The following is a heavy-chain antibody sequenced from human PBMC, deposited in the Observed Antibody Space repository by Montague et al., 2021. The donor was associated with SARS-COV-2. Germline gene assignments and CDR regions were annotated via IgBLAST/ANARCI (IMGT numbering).Heavy chain of an antibody. CDR3: ARDPRYSLSWSFDY. V-gene: IGHV6-1*01. CDR1: GDSVSSNTAA. Sequence: CAISGDSVSSNTAAWNWIRQSPSRGLEWLGRTYYRSKWYYDYAVSVKSRMTISPDTSKNQFSLQLSSVTPEDRAVYYRARDPRYSLSWSFDYWGQGTLVTVSP. D-gene: IGHD6-13*01. CDR2: TYYRSKWYY. J-gene: IGHJ4*02.